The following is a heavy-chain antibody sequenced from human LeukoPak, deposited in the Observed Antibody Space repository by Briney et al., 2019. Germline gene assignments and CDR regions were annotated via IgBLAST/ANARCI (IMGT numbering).Heavy chain of an antibody. CDR1: GFTFDDYG. CDR3: ARDRGSLLGMDY. J-gene: IGHJ4*02. CDR2: INSGGST. D-gene: IGHD3-10*01. Sequence: GGSLRLSCAASGFTFDDYGMSWVRQAPGKGLEWVSGINSGGSTYYADSVKGRFTISRDNSKNTLYLQMNSLRAEDTAVYYCARDRGSLLGMDYWGQGTLVTVSS. V-gene: IGHV3-66*02.